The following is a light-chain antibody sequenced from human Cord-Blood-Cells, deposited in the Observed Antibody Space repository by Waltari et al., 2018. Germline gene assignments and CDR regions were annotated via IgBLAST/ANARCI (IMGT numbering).Light chain of an antibody. J-gene: IGKJ4*01. CDR2: DAS. CDR1: QDISNY. Sequence: DIQMTQSPSSLSASVGDRVTITCQASQDISNYLNWYQQKPGKAPKLLIYDASNLETGVPSRFSGSGSGTDFTFTISSLQPEDIATDYCQQYGPRPLRTPPLTFGGGTKVEIK. CDR3: QQYGPRPLRTPPLT. V-gene: IGKV1-33*01.